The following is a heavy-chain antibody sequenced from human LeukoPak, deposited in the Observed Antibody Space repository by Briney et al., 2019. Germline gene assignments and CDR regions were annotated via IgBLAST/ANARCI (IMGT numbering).Heavy chain of an antibody. CDR1: GGSISSYY. Sequence: PSETLSLTCTVSGGSISSYYWSWIRQPPGKGLEWIGYIYYSGSTNYNPSLKSRVTISVDTSKNQFSLELSSVTAADTAVYYCARHYGDFDYWGQGTLVTVSS. D-gene: IGHD3-10*01. J-gene: IGHJ4*02. CDR2: IYYSGST. CDR3: ARHYGDFDY. V-gene: IGHV4-59*08.